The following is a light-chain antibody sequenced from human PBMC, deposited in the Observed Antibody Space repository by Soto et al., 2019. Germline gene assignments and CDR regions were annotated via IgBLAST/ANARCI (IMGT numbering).Light chain of an antibody. CDR2: AAS. J-gene: IGKJ1*01. Sequence: DIQMTQSPSSLSASIGDRVTITCRASQSLSNYLNWYQQKPGKAPKLLIYAASNLQSGVPSRFSGSGSWTDFTLTTSSLQPEDFATYYCQQSFSTPWTFGQGTKVEIK. V-gene: IGKV1-39*01. CDR1: QSLSNY. CDR3: QQSFSTPWT.